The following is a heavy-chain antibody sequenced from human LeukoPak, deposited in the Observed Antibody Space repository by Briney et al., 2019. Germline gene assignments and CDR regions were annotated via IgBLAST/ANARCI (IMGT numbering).Heavy chain of an antibody. CDR3: ARADGTGGPYDY. CDR2: INTDGSST. Sequence: GGSLRLSCAAYGFTFSRYWMHWVRQAPGKGLVWVSRINTDGSSTDYADSVKGRFTMSRDNAKNTLYLQMNSLRAEDTAIYYCARADGTGGPYDYWGQGTLVTVSS. CDR1: GFTFSRYW. J-gene: IGHJ4*02. V-gene: IGHV3-74*01. D-gene: IGHD3/OR15-3a*01.